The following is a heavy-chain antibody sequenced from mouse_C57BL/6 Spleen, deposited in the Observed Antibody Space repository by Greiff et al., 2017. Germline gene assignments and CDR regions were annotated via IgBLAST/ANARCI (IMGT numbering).Heavy chain of an antibody. CDR1: GYTFTDYN. Sequence: SGPELVKPGASVKIPCKASGYTFTDYNMDWVKQSHGKSLEWIGDINPNNGGIIYNQKFKGKATLTVDKSSSTAYMELRSLTSEDTAVYYGARSAYYDYDEGYAMDYWGQGTSVTVSS. CDR2: INPNNGGI. V-gene: IGHV1-18*01. D-gene: IGHD2-4*01. J-gene: IGHJ4*01. CDR3: ARSAYYDYDEGYAMDY.